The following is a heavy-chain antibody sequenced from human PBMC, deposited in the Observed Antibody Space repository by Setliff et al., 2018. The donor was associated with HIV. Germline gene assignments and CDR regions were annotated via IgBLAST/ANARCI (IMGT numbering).Heavy chain of an antibody. CDR2: VHYSGRT. D-gene: IGHD3-10*01. CDR3: ARHRAQRGSGTYYDDWFDP. V-gene: IGHV4-34*01. Sequence: PSETLSLTCAAYGGSLSGYYWSWIRQTPGKGLEWIGEVHYSGRTAYNQSLQSRVAISVDMYRNQFFLRLTSVTAAATSVYYCARHRAQRGSGTYYDDWFDPWGQGTLVTVSS. CDR1: GGSLSGYY. J-gene: IGHJ5*02.